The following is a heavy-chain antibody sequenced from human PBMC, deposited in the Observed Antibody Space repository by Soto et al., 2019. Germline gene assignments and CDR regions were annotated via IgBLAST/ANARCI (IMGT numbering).Heavy chain of an antibody. CDR1: GYTFTSYY. CDR2: INPSGGST. CDR3: ARDRIAVAGTYYFDY. J-gene: IGHJ4*02. D-gene: IGHD6-19*01. Sequence: ASVKVSCKASGYTFTSYYMHWVRQAPGQGLEWMGIINPSGGSTSYAQKFQGRVTMTRDTSTSTVYMELSSLRSEDTAVYYCARDRIAVAGTYYFDYWGQGTLVTVSS. V-gene: IGHV1-46*01.